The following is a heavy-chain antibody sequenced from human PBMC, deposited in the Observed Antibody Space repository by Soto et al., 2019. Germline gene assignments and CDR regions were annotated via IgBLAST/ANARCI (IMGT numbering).Heavy chain of an antibody. J-gene: IGHJ5*01. CDR2: IYYSGST. CDR1: GGSISSSSYY. V-gene: IGHV4-39*01. Sequence: SETLSLTCTVSGGSISSSSYYWGWIRQPPGKGLEWIGSIYYSGSTYYNPSLKSRVIISVDTSKNQFSLKLTSVTAADTAVYYCARGRHAAGQYDFDSWGQEAPVTVSS. D-gene: IGHD1-1*01. CDR3: ARGRHAAGQYDFDS.